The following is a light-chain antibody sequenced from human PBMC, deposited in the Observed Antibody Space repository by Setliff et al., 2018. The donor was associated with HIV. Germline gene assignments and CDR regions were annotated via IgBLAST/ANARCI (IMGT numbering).Light chain of an antibody. J-gene: IGLJ1*01. V-gene: IGLV2-23*02. CDR3: CSYAGTITFYV. CDR2: EVS. CDR1: STDVGTYNL. Sequence: QSALTQPASVSGSPGQSITISCTGTSTDVGTYNLVSWYQLHPGKAPKLMIYEVSKRPSGISNRFSGSRSGNTASLTISGLQAEDEADYYCCSYAGTITFYVFGTGTKVTVL.